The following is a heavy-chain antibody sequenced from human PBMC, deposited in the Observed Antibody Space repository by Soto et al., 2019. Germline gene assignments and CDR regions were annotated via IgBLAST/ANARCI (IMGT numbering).Heavy chain of an antibody. V-gene: IGHV3-48*01. D-gene: IGHD4-17*01. CDR3: ASDPYSATTVTIFDY. CDR1: GFTFSGHA. Sequence: EVQLVESGGGLVQPGGSLRLSCVASGFTFSGHAMNWVRQAPGKGLEWISYTSNTGSSTYYADSVKGRFIISRDNARNSLYLLMDSLRVEHTAVYYCASDPYSATTVTIFDYWGQGALVTVSS. CDR2: TSNTGSST. J-gene: IGHJ4*02.